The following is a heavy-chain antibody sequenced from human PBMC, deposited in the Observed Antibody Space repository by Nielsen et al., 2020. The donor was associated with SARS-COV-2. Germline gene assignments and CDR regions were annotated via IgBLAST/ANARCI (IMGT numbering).Heavy chain of an antibody. CDR1: NDYIRSSDYY. CDR3: ARDSSSSVRGYYYYMDV. Sequence: SETLSLTCSVANDYIRSSDYYWSWIRQPPGKGLEWIGEINHSGSTNYNPSLKSRVTISVDTSKNQFSLKLSSVTAADTAVYYCARDSSSSVRGYYYYMDVWGKGTTVTVSS. V-gene: IGHV4-39*07. CDR2: INHSGST. D-gene: IGHD6-6*01. J-gene: IGHJ6*03.